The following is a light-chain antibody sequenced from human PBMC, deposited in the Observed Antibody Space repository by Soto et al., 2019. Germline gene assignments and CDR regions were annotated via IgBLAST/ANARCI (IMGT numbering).Light chain of an antibody. Sequence: DIQMTQSPSTLSASVGDRVTITCRASQSVSTWLAWYQQKPGKAPRLMIYKASNLETGVPSRFSGSGSGTEFTLTISSLRPDDFATYYCQQYISYSYTFGQGTKLEI. J-gene: IGKJ2*01. V-gene: IGKV1-5*03. CDR1: QSVSTW. CDR3: QQYISYSYT. CDR2: KAS.